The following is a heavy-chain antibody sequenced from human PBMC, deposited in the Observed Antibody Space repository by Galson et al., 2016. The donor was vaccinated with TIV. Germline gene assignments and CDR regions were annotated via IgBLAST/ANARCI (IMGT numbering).Heavy chain of an antibody. CDR3: ARGSLDR. CDR2: ISSSGILI. Sequence: LRLSCAISGFTFSDYNMIWVRQAPGKGLQWVSYISSSGILINYADSVKGRFTVSRDNAKDSLFLQMNSLRVEDTAAYYCARGSLDRWGQGTLVTVSS. V-gene: IGHV3-11*05. CDR1: GFTFSDYN. J-gene: IGHJ5*02.